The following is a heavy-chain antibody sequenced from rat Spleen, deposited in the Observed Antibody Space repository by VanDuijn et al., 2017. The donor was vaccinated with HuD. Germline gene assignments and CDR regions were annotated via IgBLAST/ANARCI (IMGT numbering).Heavy chain of an antibody. J-gene: IGHJ2*01. V-gene: IGHV2S63*01. Sequence: EVQLKESGPGLVQPSQTLSLTCTVPGFSLTDYSVHWVRQPPGKGLEWMGIMWTGGNTAYNSPLKSRLSIRRDTSKSQIFLKMDTLQTEDTATYYCVRDHGYSSYEVWFTYWGQGVMVTVSS. CDR1: GFSLTDYS. D-gene: IGHD1-2*01. CDR2: MWTGGNT. CDR3: VRDHGYSSYEVWFTY.